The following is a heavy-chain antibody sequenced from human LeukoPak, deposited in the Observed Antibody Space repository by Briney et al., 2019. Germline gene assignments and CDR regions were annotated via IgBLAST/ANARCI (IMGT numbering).Heavy chain of an antibody. D-gene: IGHD5-24*01. Sequence: ASVKVSCKASGYTFTSYDINWVRQATGQRLEWMGWMNPNSGNTGYAQKFQGRVTMTRNTSISTAYMELSSLRSEDTAVYYCARSPGGWYNYFSQYYYYGMDVWGQGTTVTVSS. CDR3: ARSPGGWYNYFSQYYYYGMDV. J-gene: IGHJ6*02. V-gene: IGHV1-8*01. CDR2: MNPNSGNT. CDR1: GYTFTSYD.